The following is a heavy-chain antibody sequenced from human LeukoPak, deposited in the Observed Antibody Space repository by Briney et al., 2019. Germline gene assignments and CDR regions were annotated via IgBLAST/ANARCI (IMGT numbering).Heavy chain of an antibody. CDR3: ASLIDYDFWSGYWPDDY. D-gene: IGHD3-3*01. J-gene: IGHJ4*02. V-gene: IGHV3-21*01. CDR1: GFTFSSYS. CDR2: ISSSSSYI. Sequence: PGGSLRLSCAASGFTFSSYSMNWVRQAPGKGLEWVSSISSSSSYIYYADSVKGRFTISRDNAKNSLYLQMNSLRAEDTAVYYCASLIDYDFWSGYWPDDYWGQGTLVTVSS.